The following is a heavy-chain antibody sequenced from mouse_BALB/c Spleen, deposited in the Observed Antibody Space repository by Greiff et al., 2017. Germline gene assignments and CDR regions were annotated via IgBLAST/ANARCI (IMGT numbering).Heavy chain of an antibody. CDR1: GFTFSSYT. Sequence: EVMLVESGGGLVQPGGSLKLSCAASGFTFSSYTMSWVRQTPEKRLEWVAYISNGGGSTYYPDTVKGRFTISRDNAKNTLYLQMSSLKSEDTAMYYCARPSYYRYDGAAWFAYWGQGTLVTVSA. CDR2: ISNGGGST. CDR3: ARPSYYRYDGAAWFAY. D-gene: IGHD2-14*01. J-gene: IGHJ3*01. V-gene: IGHV5-12-2*01.